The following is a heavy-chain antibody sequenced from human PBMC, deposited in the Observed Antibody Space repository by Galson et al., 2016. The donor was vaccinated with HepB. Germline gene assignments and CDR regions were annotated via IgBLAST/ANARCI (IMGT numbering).Heavy chain of an antibody. V-gene: IGHV4-31*03. CDR2: IYYSGST. J-gene: IGHJ4*02. CDR1: GVSVSSGAYY. Sequence: TLSLTCTASGVSVSSGAYYWSWIRQHPGKGLEWIGYIYYSGSTYFKSSLKSRVSISLDTSQNQFSLKMRFVTVADTAVYYCARGGARQQLVPRPLDFWGQGTLVTVSS. CDR3: ARGGARQQLVPRPLDF. D-gene: IGHD6-13*01.